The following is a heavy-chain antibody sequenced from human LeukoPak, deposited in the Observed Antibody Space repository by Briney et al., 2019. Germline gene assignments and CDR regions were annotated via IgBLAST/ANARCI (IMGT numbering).Heavy chain of an antibody. CDR1: GFTFSSYA. J-gene: IGHJ6*02. CDR2: ISSNGGST. Sequence: GGSLRLSCAASGFTFSSYAMHWVRQAPGKGLEYVSAISSNGGSTYYANSVKGRFTISRDNSKNTLYLQMGSLRAEDMAVYYCAREGYGDSDYYGMDVWGQGTTVTVSS. D-gene: IGHD4-17*01. V-gene: IGHV3-64*01. CDR3: AREGYGDSDYYGMDV.